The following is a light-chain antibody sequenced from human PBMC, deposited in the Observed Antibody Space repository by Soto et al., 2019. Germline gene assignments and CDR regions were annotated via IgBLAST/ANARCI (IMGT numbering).Light chain of an antibody. CDR3: QQDGSLPIT. J-gene: IGKJ5*01. CDR1: QDIGDS. CDR2: DSL. Sequence: DIQMTQSPSSLSASVGARVTISCQASQDIGDSLNWYQQKEGRTPKLLIYDSLHLEPGVPSRFSGSRSGTRFSLTISSMQPEDVATYFCQQDGSLPITFGQGTRL. V-gene: IGKV1-33*01.